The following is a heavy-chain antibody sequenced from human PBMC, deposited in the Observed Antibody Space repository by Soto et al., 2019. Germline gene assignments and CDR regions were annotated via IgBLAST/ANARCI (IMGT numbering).Heavy chain of an antibody. Sequence: QITLKESGPTLVKPTQTLTLTFTLSGFSLSTSGVGVGWIRQPPGKALEWLALIYWDDDKRYRASLKSRLTITKDTSKSQVVLTMTNMDPVDTATYYCAHQHYVSGSYSSWGQGTLVTVSS. CDR2: IYWDDDK. V-gene: IGHV2-5*02. J-gene: IGHJ5*02. CDR1: GFSLSTSGVG. D-gene: IGHD3-10*01. CDR3: AHQHYVSGSYSS.